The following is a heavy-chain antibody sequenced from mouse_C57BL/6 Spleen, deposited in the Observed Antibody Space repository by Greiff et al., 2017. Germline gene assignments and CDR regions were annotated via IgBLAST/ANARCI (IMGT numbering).Heavy chain of an antibody. Sequence: EVMLVESGGGLVKPGGSLKLSCAASGFTFSDYGMHWVRQAPEQGLEWVAYISSGSSTIYYADTVKGRFTISRDNAKNTLFLQMTSLRSEDTAMYYCARVPATVVSYWYFDVWGTGTTVTVSS. CDR1: GFTFSDYG. D-gene: IGHD1-1*01. V-gene: IGHV5-17*01. CDR3: ARVPATVVSYWYFDV. CDR2: ISSGSSTI. J-gene: IGHJ1*03.